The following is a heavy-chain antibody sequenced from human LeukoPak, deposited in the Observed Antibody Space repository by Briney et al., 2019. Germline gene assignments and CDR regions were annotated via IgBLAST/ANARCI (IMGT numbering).Heavy chain of an antibody. CDR2: ISSDESST. V-gene: IGHV3-74*01. CDR3: ARVTSNYYYYYMDV. J-gene: IGHJ6*03. Sequence: GGSLRLSCAASAFTFSHDWMDSVRQAPGKGLVWVSHISSDESSTTYADSVKGRFTISRDNAKNSLYLQMNSLRAEDTAVYYCARVTSNYYYYYMDVWGKGTTVTVSS. D-gene: IGHD1-14*01. CDR1: AFTFSHDW.